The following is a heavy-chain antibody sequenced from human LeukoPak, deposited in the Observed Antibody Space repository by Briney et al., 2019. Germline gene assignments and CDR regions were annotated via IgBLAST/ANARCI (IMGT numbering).Heavy chain of an antibody. J-gene: IGHJ4*02. D-gene: IGHD2-2*01. V-gene: IGHV5-51*01. CDR1: GYSFTSYW. CDR2: IYPGDSDT. Sequence: GESLKISCKGSGYSFTSYWIGWVRQMPGKGLEWMGIIYPGDSDTRYSPSFQGQVTISADKSISTAYLQWSSLRASDTAMYYCARLSDCSSTSCYADYWGQGTLVTVSS. CDR3: ARLSDCSSTSCYADY.